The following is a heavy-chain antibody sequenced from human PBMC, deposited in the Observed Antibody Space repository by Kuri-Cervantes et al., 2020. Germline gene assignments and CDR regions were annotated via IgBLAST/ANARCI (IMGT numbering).Heavy chain of an antibody. CDR3: ARGSYYYDSSGFTA. Sequence: ETLSLTCAASGFTFSSYAMSWVRQATGKGLEWVSAIGTAGDTYYPGSVKGRFTISRENAKNSLYLQMNSLRAGDTAVYYCARGSYYYDSSGFTAWGQGTLVTVSS. D-gene: IGHD3-22*01. V-gene: IGHV3-13*01. CDR2: IGTAGDT. J-gene: IGHJ5*02. CDR1: GFTFSSYA.